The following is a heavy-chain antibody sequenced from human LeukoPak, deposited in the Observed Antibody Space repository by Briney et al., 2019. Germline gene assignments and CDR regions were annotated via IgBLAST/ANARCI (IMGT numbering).Heavy chain of an antibody. CDR1: GGTFSSYA. CDR3: ARTTVVVVPAAIFNWFDP. Sequence: AVKVSCKASGGTFSSYAISWVRQAPGQGLEWMGGIIPIFGTANYAQKFQGRVTITADKSTSTAYMELSSLRSEDTAVYYCARTTVVVVPAAIFNWFDPWGQGTLVTVSS. D-gene: IGHD2-2*02. CDR2: IIPIFGTA. V-gene: IGHV1-69*06. J-gene: IGHJ5*02.